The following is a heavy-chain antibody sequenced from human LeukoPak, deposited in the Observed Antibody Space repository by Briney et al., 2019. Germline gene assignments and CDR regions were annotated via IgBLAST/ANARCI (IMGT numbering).Heavy chain of an antibody. J-gene: IGHJ4*02. D-gene: IGHD6-19*01. CDR3: ARARSGWYPSHDY. CDR1: GYTFTSYD. Sequence: GASVKVSCKASGYTFTSYDTNWVRQATGQGLEWMGWMNPNSGNTGYAQKLQGRVTMTRNTSISTAYMELSSLRSEDTAVYYCARARSGWYPSHDYWGQGTLVTVSS. V-gene: IGHV1-8*01. CDR2: MNPNSGNT.